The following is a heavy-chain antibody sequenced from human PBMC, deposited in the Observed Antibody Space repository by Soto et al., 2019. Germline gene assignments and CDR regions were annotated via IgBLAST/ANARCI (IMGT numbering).Heavy chain of an antibody. V-gene: IGHV3-23*01. CDR1: GFTFSSYA. J-gene: IGHJ4*02. Sequence: EVQLLESGGGLVRPGGSLRLSCVISGFTFSSYAMTWVRQAPGKGLEWVSTLNGRATEKYHADSVRGRFTISRDNSKKTLYLEMNSLRAEDTAVYYCARAGGTTVTGLWHFDSWGQGTLVTVSS. CDR3: ARAGGTTVTGLWHFDS. D-gene: IGHD4-17*01. CDR2: LNGRATEK.